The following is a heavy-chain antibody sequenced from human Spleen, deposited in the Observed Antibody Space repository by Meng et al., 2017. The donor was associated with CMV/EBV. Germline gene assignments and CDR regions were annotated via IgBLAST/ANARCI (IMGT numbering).Heavy chain of an antibody. Sequence: GPLSLTCAVYGGSFSGYYWSWIRQSPGKGLEWIGEINHSGSTNYNPSLKSRVTISVDTSKTQFSLKLSSVTAADTAVYYCARSDFDCWGQGTLVTVSS. CDR2: INHSGST. J-gene: IGHJ4*02. CDR1: GGSFSGYY. V-gene: IGHV4-34*01. CDR3: ARSDFDC.